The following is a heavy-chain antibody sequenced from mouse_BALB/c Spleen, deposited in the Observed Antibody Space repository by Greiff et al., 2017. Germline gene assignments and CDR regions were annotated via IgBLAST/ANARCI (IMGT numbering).Heavy chain of an antibody. D-gene: IGHD1-2*01. Sequence: EVNVVESGGGLVQPGGSLKLSCAASGFTFSSYGMSWVRQTPDKRLELVATINSNGGSTYYPDSVKGRFTISRDNAKNTLYLQMSSLKSEDTAMYYCARDYGYPLFDYWGQGTTLTVSS. CDR1: GFTFSSYG. CDR3: ARDYGYPLFDY. J-gene: IGHJ2*01. V-gene: IGHV5-6-3*01. CDR2: INSNGGST.